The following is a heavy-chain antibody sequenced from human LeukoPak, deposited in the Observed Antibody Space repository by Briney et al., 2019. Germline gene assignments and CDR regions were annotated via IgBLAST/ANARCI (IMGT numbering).Heavy chain of an antibody. V-gene: IGHV3-30*03. D-gene: IGHD3-22*01. CDR2: ISHDGSNK. CDR1: GFTFSSYG. Sequence: GGSLRLSCAASGFTFSSYGMHWVRQAPGKGLEWVAVISHDGSNKYYADSVKGRFTISRDNSKNTLYLQMNSLRAEDTAVYYCTTDFETYYYDSSGPIAFDIWGQGTMVTVSS. J-gene: IGHJ3*02. CDR3: TTDFETYYYDSSGPIAFDI.